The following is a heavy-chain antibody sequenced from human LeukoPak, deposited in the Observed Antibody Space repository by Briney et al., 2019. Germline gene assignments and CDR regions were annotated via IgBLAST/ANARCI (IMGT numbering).Heavy chain of an antibody. Sequence: SQTLSLTCTVSGGSLNSGRYYWPWIRQPAGKGLGWIGRLYTNDKTNYNPSLESRVPISLDTSKSQCYLQLTSVTAADTAVYFCARGVVTDDYYMDVWGKGTTVTVSS. V-gene: IGHV4-61*02. CDR1: GGSLNSGRYY. CDR2: LYTNDKT. J-gene: IGHJ6*03. CDR3: ARGVVTDDYYMDV. D-gene: IGHD2-21*02.